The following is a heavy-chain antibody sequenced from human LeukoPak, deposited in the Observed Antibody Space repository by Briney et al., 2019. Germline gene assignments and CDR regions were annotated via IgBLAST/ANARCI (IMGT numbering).Heavy chain of an antibody. CDR1: GFTFSSSA. CDR2: INNVGSHI. Sequence: PGGSLRLSCAASGFTFSSSAMNWVRQAPGKGLEWVSSINNVGSHIYYADSVKGRFTISRDNAKNTLYLQMNSLRAEDTAVYYCARGKSGSYGLEDYLGHGTLVTVSS. D-gene: IGHD1-26*01. J-gene: IGHJ4*01. V-gene: IGHV3-21*01. CDR3: ARGKSGSYGLEDY.